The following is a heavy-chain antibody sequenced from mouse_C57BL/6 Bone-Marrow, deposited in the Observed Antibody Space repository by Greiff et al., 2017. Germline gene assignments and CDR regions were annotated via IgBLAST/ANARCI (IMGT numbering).Heavy chain of an antibody. D-gene: IGHD2-2*01. V-gene: IGHV1-61*01. CDR1: GYTFTSYW. J-gene: IGHJ3*01. Sequence: QVQLQQPGAELVRPGSSVKLSCKASGYTFTSYWMDWVKQRPGQGLEWIGNIYPSDSETHYNQKFKDKATLTVDKSSSTAYMQLSSLTSEDSAVYYCARGWLRGEKWVAYWGQGTLVTVSA. CDR2: IYPSDSET. CDR3: ARGWLRGEKWVAY.